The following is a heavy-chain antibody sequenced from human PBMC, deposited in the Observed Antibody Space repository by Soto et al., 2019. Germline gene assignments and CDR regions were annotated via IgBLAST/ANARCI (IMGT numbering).Heavy chain of an antibody. Sequence: ASVKVSCKVSGYTLTELSMHWVRQAPGKGLEWMGGFDPEDGETIYAQKFQGRVTMTEDTSTDTAYMELSSLRSEDTAVYYCARSFMSGDFWSGYYKSLAYWGQGTLVTVSS. CDR1: GYTLTELS. CDR2: FDPEDGET. D-gene: IGHD3-3*01. CDR3: ARSFMSGDFWSGYYKSLAY. V-gene: IGHV1-24*01. J-gene: IGHJ4*02.